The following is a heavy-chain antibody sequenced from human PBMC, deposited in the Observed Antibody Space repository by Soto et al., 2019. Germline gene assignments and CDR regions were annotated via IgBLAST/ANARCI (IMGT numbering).Heavy chain of an antibody. V-gene: IGHV6-1*01. D-gene: IGHD3-10*01. CDR1: GDSVSSNSAA. CDR2: TYYRSKRYT. J-gene: IGHJ6*02. CDR3: ARESYGSGSYDGMDV. Sequence: QVQLQQSGPGLVKPSQTLSLTCAISGDSVSSNSAAWHWIRQSPSRGLEWLGRTYYRSKRYTDYGVSVKSRIAITPDKSKNQFSLQVHSVSPEDTAVYYCARESYGSGSYDGMDVWGQGTTVTVSS.